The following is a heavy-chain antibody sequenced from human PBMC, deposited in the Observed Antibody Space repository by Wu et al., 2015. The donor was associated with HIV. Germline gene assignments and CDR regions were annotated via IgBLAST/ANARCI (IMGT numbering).Heavy chain of an antibody. J-gene: IGHJ6*02. CDR1: GFDLYTSV. D-gene: IGHD3-10*01. CDR3: AARSPGSGSYNYLFFGMDV. Sequence: QLLLVQSGPEVAKPETSVKVSCKAPGFDLYTSVFQWVRQSRGQRPEWLGWIVAGSGKTNYAQDFEERLMISRDMSRKTVYMELKSLKSDDTAVYYCAARSPGSGSYNYLFFGMDVWGQGTTIIVSS. V-gene: IGHV1-58*01. CDR2: IVAGSGKT.